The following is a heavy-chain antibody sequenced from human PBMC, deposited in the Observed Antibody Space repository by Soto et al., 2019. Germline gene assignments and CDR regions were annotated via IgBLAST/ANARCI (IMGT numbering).Heavy chain of an antibody. J-gene: IGHJ6*02. CDR1: SGPSRSHN. V-gene: IGHV4-59*08. CDR3: VRQGIGDLHGLVDV. CDR2: VYYTGST. D-gene: IGHD3-10*01. Sequence: QVQLQQSGPGLVKPSETLSLTCTVSSGPSRSHNWGWIRQPPGRGLECIGYVYYTGSTSYNPSLKSRVTISADTSTNHISLTLSSVTAADTAVYYCVRQGIGDLHGLVDVWGQGTTVSVSS.